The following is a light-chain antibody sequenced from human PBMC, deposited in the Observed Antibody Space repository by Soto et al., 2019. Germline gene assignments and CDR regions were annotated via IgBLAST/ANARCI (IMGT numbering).Light chain of an antibody. J-gene: IGKJ5*01. Sequence: EIAMTLSPATLSVTPGERATLSCRASQSVSSNLAWYQQKPGQAPRLLIYGASTRATGIPARFSGSGSGTEFTLTICRLEPEDFAVYYCQKYGSSPPFTFGQGTRLEIK. CDR2: GAS. CDR1: QSVSSN. V-gene: IGKV3-15*01. CDR3: QKYGSSPPFT.